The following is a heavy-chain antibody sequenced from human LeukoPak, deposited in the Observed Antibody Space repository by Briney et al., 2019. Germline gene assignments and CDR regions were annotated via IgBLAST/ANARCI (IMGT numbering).Heavy chain of an antibody. D-gene: IGHD6-13*01. CDR2: IYYTGST. Sequence: PSETLSLTCTVSGGSISNYYWNWIRQAPGKGLEWIGYIYYTGSTNKNPSLKSRVTMSVDTSKNQFSLNLKSVTPEDTAVYYCARTTEAHSWRTRYYDYYMDVWGKGTTVTVSS. J-gene: IGHJ6*03. V-gene: IGHV4-59*01. CDR1: GGSISNYY. CDR3: ARTTEAHSWRTRYYDYYMDV.